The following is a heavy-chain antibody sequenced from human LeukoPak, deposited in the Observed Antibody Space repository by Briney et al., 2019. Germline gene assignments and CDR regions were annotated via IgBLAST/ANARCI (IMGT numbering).Heavy chain of an antibody. Sequence: SETLSLTCTVSGGSISSSSYYWGWIRQPPGKGLEWIGYIYYSGSTYYNPSLKSRVTISVDTSNNLFSLKLSSVTAADTAVYYCARTDSSGYYGAYWGQGTLVTVSS. V-gene: IGHV4-30-4*08. D-gene: IGHD3-22*01. CDR3: ARTDSSGYYGAY. CDR2: IYYSGST. J-gene: IGHJ4*02. CDR1: GGSISSSSYY.